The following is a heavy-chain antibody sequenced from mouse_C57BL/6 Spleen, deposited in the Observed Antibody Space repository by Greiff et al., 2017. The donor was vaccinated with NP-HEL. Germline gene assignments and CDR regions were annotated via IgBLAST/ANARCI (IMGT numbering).Heavy chain of an antibody. CDR2: ISDGGSYT. V-gene: IGHV5-4*01. J-gene: IGHJ2*01. Sequence: EVQRVESGGGLVKPGGSLKLSCAASGFTFSSYAMSWVRQTPEKRLEWVATISDGGSYTYYPDNVKGRFTISRDNAKNNLYLQMSHLKSEDTAMYSCAREGPYLDYWGQGTTLTVSS. CDR1: GFTFSSYA. CDR3: AREGPYLDY.